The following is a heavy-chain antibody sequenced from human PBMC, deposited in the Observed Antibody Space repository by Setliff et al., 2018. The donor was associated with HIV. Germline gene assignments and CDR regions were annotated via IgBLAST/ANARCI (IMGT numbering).Heavy chain of an antibody. V-gene: IGHV1-18*01. J-gene: IGHJ3*02. CDR3: AKDPSATVTTI. CDR2: ISTYNGNT. Sequence: ASVKVSCKASGYSFINYGINWLRQAPGQGPEWMGWISTYNGNTNYAQKFQGRVTMTTDTSTSTVYMELRSLRSDDTAVYYCAKDPSATVTTIWGQGTMVTVSS. D-gene: IGHD4-17*01. CDR1: GYSFINYG.